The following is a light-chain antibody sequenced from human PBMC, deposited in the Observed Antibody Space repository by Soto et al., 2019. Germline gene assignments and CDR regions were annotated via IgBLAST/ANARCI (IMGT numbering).Light chain of an antibody. V-gene: IGKV1-12*01. CDR3: QQDDTFPFT. CDR2: AAT. Sequence: IQMTQSPSSVSASVGDRVTITCRASQDISSLLAWYQHKPGKAPKLLIYAATTLQSGVPSRFSGSESGTEFTLTNSILQPDDFATYYCQQDDTFPFTFGPGTKVDMK. J-gene: IGKJ3*01. CDR1: QDISSL.